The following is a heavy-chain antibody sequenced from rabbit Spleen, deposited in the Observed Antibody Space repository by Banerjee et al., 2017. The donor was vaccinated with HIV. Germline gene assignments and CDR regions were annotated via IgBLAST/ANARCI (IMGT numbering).Heavy chain of an antibody. D-gene: IGHD8-1*01. Sequence: QEHLVESGGGLVQPGGSLTLTCTASGFSFSNKAVMCWVRQAPGKGLEWIGCINTGGSGSGYYATWAKGRFAISKTSSTTVTLQMTSLTAADTATYFCARDSGSSFSSYGMDLWGQGTLVTVS. CDR2: INTGGSGSG. V-gene: IGHV1S45*01. CDR1: GFSFSNKAV. J-gene: IGHJ6*01. CDR3: ARDSGSSFSSYGMDL.